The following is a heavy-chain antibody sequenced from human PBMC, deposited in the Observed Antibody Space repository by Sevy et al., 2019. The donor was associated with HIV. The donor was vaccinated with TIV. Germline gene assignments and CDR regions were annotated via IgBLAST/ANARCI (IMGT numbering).Heavy chain of an antibody. CDR2: ISRTSNYI. D-gene: IGHD5-18*01. J-gene: IGHJ2*01. V-gene: IGHV3-21*01. CDR1: GFTLSSYS. Sequence: GGSLRLSCAASGFTLSSYSMNWVRQAPGKGLEWVSSISRTSNYIYYADSLKGRLTISRDNAKNSLYLQMNSLRAEDTAMYYCARAPPGIIQTHCYFDLWGRGTLVTVSS. CDR3: ARAPPGIIQTHCYFDL.